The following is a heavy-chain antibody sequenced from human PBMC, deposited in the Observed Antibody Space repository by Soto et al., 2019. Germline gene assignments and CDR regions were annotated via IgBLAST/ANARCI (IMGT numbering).Heavy chain of an antibody. CDR2: ISGSGGST. J-gene: IGHJ6*02. D-gene: IGHD3-3*01. CDR3: ANSGYYDYWSGYYKGSNYYYGMDV. CDR1: GFTFSNYA. Sequence: PGGSLRLSCAASGFTFSNYAMSWVRQAPGKVLEWVSSISGSGGSTYYAASVKGRFTSSGDNSKNTLYLQMNSLRAEDTAVYYCANSGYYDYWSGYYKGSNYYYGMDVWGQGITVTVSS. V-gene: IGHV3-23*01.